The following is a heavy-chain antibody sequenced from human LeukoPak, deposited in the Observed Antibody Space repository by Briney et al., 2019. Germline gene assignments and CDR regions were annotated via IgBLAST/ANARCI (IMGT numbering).Heavy chain of an antibody. CDR2: IYYSGST. J-gene: IGHJ6*02. CDR3: ARDRGEDSSSWYRSDYYYYGMDV. Sequence: SETLSLTCTVSGGSIGTYYWSWIRQSPGKGLEWIGYIYYSGSTNYNPSLKSRVTISVDTSKNQFSLKLSSVTAADTAVYYCARDRGEDSSSWYRSDYYYYGMDVWGQGTTVTVSS. CDR1: GGSIGTYY. V-gene: IGHV4-59*01. D-gene: IGHD6-13*01.